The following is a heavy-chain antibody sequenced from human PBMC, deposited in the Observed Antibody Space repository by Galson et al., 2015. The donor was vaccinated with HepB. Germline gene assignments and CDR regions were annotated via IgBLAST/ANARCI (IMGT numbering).Heavy chain of an antibody. CDR3: ARNASTGGFDF. V-gene: IGHV1-3*01. Sequence: SVKVSCKASGYTFTTFPMHWVRQASGQSLEWMGYISAANGDTKYSQKFQDRVTITSVTSANTAFMELSNLNSEDTAVYYCARNASTGGFDFWGQGALVTVSS. CDR1: GYTFTTFP. CDR2: ISAANGDT. J-gene: IGHJ4*02. D-gene: IGHD1-14*01.